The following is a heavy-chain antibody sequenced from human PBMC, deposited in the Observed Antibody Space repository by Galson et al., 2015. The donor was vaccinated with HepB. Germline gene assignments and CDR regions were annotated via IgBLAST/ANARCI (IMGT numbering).Heavy chain of an antibody. CDR1: GFTFSSYW. CDR3: ARDGGIAVAELAFDI. D-gene: IGHD6-19*01. Sequence: SLRLSCAASGFTFSSYWMSWVRQAPGKGLEWVANIKQDGSEKYYVDSVKGRFTISRDNAKSSLYLQMNSLRAEDTAVYYCARDGGIAVAELAFDIWGQGTMVTVSS. J-gene: IGHJ3*02. CDR2: IKQDGSEK. V-gene: IGHV3-7*03.